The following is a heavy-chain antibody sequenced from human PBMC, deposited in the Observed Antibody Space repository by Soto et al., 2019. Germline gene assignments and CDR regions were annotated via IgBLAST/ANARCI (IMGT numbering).Heavy chain of an antibody. J-gene: IGHJ3*02. V-gene: IGHV1-69*01. Sequence: QVQLVQSGAEVKKPGSSVKVSCKASGGTFSSYAISWVRQAPGQGLEWMGGIIPIFGTANYAQKFQGRVTITADESTSTAYMGLSSLRSEDTAGYYCARWGGYYDHDAFDIWGQGTMVTVSS. CDR1: GGTFSSYA. CDR3: ARWGGYYDHDAFDI. CDR2: IIPIFGTA. D-gene: IGHD3-3*01.